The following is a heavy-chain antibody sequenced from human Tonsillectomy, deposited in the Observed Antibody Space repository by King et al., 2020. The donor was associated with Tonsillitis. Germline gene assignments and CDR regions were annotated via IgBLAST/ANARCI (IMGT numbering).Heavy chain of an antibody. Sequence: VQLVESGAEVKKPGASVKVSCKASGYTFTSYGISWVRQAPGQGLECMGWISAYNGNTNYAQKLQGRVTMTTDTSTSTAYMELRSLRSDDTALYYCARVLAAAGGYYYSMDVWGQGTTVTVSS. J-gene: IGHJ6*02. CDR2: ISAYNGNT. CDR1: GYTFTSYG. D-gene: IGHD6-13*01. V-gene: IGHV1-18*01. CDR3: ARVLAAAGGYYYSMDV.